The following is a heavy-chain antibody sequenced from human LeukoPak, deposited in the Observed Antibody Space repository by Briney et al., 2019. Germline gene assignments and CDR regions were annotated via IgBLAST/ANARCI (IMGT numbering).Heavy chain of an antibody. J-gene: IGHJ3*02. V-gene: IGHV4-59*11. Sequence: SETLSLTCTVSGGSISSHYWSWIRQPPGKGLEWIGYIYYSGSTKYNPSLKSRVTISVDTSKKQFSLKLSSVTAADTAVYSCARSGYSYGADALDIWGQGTMVTVSS. CDR3: ARSGYSYGADALDI. CDR2: IYYSGST. D-gene: IGHD5-18*01. CDR1: GGSISSHY.